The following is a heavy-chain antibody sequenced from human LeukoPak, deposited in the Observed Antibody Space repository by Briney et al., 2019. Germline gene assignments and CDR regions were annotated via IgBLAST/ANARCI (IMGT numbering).Heavy chain of an antibody. CDR2: INWNGGST. V-gene: IGHV3-20*04. J-gene: IGHJ4*02. Sequence: PGGSLRLSCAASGFTFDDYGMSWVRQAPGKGLEWVSGINWNGGSTGYADSVKGRFTISRDNAKNSLYLQMNSLRAEDTALYYCARPRPSSGYYYFDYWGQGTLVTVSS. CDR1: GFTFDDYG. CDR3: ARPRPSSGYYYFDY. D-gene: IGHD3-22*01.